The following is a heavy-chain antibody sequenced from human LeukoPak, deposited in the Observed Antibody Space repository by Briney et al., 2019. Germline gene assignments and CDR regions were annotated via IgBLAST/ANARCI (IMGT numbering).Heavy chain of an antibody. CDR1: GYTFTGYY. J-gene: IGHJ4*02. V-gene: IGHV1-2*02. D-gene: IGHD4-23*01. CDR2: INPNSGGT. Sequence: ASVKVSCKASGYTFTGYYMHWVRQAPGQGLEWMEWINPNSGGTNYAQKFQGRVTMTGDTSISTAYMELSRLRSDDTAVYYCTRGYYGGNSRVGYWGQRTLVTVSS. CDR3: TRGYYGGNSRVGY.